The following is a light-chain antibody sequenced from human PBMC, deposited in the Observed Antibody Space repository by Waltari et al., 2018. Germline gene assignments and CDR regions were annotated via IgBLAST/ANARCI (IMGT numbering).Light chain of an antibody. V-gene: IGLV2-23*01. J-gene: IGLJ2*01. CDR1: SSDVGSYNL. CDR3: CSYAGSHVV. CDR2: EGS. Sequence: QSALTQPASVSGSPGQSITISCTGTSSDVGSYNLVSWYQQHPGKAPKPMIYEGSKRPSGVSKRFSGSKSGNTASLTISGLQAEDEADYYCCSYAGSHVVFGGGTKLTVL.